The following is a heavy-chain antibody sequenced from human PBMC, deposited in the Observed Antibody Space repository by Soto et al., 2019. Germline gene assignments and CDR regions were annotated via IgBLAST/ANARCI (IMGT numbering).Heavy chain of an antibody. V-gene: IGHV1-18*01. Sequence: ASVKVSCKASGYTFTSYGISWVRQAPGQGLEWMGWISAYNGNTNYAQKLQGRVTMTTDTSTSTAYMELRSLRSDDTAVYYCARDRRIAAAGTSAFDIWGQGTMVTVSS. CDR3: ARDRRIAAAGTSAFDI. D-gene: IGHD6-13*01. CDR1: GYTFTSYG. CDR2: ISAYNGNT. J-gene: IGHJ3*02.